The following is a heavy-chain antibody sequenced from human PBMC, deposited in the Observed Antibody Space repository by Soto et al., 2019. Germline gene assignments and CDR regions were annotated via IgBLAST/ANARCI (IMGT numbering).Heavy chain of an antibody. V-gene: IGHV3-23*01. Sequence: EGQLLQSGGDLVQPGGSLRLSCAGSGLTLRSYAMTWIRQTPEKGLEWVSTITGRSAVPSYADSVNGRFTVSRDNSKNTLYLQMNSLRPDDTAIYSCAKGGPFTGGFDPWGQGTLVTVSA. CDR2: ITGRSAVP. J-gene: IGHJ5*02. CDR1: GLTLRSYA. CDR3: AKGGPFTGGFDP. D-gene: IGHD3-16*01.